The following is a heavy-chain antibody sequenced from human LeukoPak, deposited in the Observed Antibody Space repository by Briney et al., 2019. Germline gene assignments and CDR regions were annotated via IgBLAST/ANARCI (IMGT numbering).Heavy chain of an antibody. Sequence: ASVKVSCKASGYTFTGFSLHWVRQAPRQGFQYMGWINPDNGDTNYAQKFQARVTMTRDTSISTVYMELSRLTSDDTAVYYCERAAVAAGGPNWFDPWGQGTLVTVSS. D-gene: IGHD6-13*01. CDR2: INPDNGDT. CDR3: ERAAVAAGGPNWFDP. V-gene: IGHV1-2*02. CDR1: GYTFTGFS. J-gene: IGHJ5*02.